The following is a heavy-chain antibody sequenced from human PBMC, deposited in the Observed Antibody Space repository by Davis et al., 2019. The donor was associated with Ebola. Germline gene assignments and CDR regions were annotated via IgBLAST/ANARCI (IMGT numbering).Heavy chain of an antibody. J-gene: IGHJ4*02. V-gene: IGHV3-11*03. CDR1: GFTFSDYY. Sequence: GESLKISCAASGFTFSDYYMNWIRQAPGKGLEWVSYISSSGSYINYADSVKGRFTISRDNAKNSLYLQMNSLRTEDTALYYCTKGLLWFGESWYYFDSWGQGTLVTVSS. D-gene: IGHD3-10*01. CDR3: TKGLLWFGESWYYFDS. CDR2: ISSSGSYI.